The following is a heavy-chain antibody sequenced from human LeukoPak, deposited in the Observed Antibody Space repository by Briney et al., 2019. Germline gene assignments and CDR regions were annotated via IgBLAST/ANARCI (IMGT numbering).Heavy chain of an antibody. J-gene: IGHJ4*02. Sequence: ASVKVSCKASGYTFTGYYMHWVRQAPGQGLEWMGRINPNSGGTNYAQKFQGRVTMTRVTSISTAYMDLSRLRSDDTAVYHCAREPLDSSSWSYYFDYWGQGTLVTVSS. CDR2: INPNSGGT. D-gene: IGHD6-13*01. CDR3: AREPLDSSSWSYYFDY. CDR1: GYTFTGYY. V-gene: IGHV1-2*06.